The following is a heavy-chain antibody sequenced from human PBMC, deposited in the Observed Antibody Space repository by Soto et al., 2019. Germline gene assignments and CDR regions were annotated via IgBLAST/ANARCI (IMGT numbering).Heavy chain of an antibody. CDR3: AAATMNTVTTDYYYYMDV. V-gene: IGHV1-58*02. CDR2: IVVGSGNT. J-gene: IGHJ6*03. D-gene: IGHD4-17*01. Sequence: SVKVSCKASGFTFTSSAMQWVRQARGQRLEWIGWIVVGSGNTNYAQKFQERVTITRDMSTSTAYMELSSLRSEDTAVYYCAAATMNTVTTDYYYYMDVWGKGTTVTVSS. CDR1: GFTFTSSA.